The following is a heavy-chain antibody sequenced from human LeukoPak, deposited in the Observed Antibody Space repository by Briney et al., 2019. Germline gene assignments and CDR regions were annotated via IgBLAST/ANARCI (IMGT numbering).Heavy chain of an antibody. J-gene: IGHJ4*02. D-gene: IGHD5-24*01. CDR1: GFTFSGFS. CDR3: ATSSNAYNDH. CDR2: IRNKANNYAT. V-gene: IGHV3-73*01. Sequence: GGSLRLSCAASGFTFSGFSLHWVRQASGKGLEWVGRIRNKANNYATTYAASVRGRFTISRDDSKNTAYLQINSLKTEDTALYYCATSSNAYNDHWGQGTLVTVSS.